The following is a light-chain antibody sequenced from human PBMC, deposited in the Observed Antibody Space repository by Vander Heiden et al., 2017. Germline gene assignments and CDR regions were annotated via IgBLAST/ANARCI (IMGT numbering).Light chain of an antibody. CDR1: HDINNC. Sequence: QMTQSPSSLSASVGDSVTITCQASHDINNCLNWYQQKPGKAPKLLIYDVSQLRSGVPSRFSGGGSGRDFTLTISGLQHEDIRTYYCQQFDYLPTFGPGTKVEI. CDR3: QQFDYLPT. J-gene: IGKJ1*01. V-gene: IGKV1-33*01. CDR2: DVS.